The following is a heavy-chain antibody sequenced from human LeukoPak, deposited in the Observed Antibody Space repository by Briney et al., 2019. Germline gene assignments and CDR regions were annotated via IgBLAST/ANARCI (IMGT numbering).Heavy chain of an antibody. V-gene: IGHV7-4-1*02. CDR1: GYSLNNYA. J-gene: IGHJ4*02. D-gene: IGHD3-10*01. Sequence: GASVKVSCKASGYSLNNYAMNRVRQAPGQGLEWMGWINTDTGSPTCAQGFTGRFVFSLDTSVSTAYLQINSLRAEDTALYFCARDIPPNYYGSGSADYWGQGTLVTVSS. CDR2: INTDTGSP. CDR3: ARDIPPNYYGSGSADY.